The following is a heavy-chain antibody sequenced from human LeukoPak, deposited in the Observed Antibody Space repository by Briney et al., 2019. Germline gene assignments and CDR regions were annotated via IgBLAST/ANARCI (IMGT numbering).Heavy chain of an antibody. D-gene: IGHD3-22*01. Sequence: GGSLRLSCAASGLTISDSWIHWVRQVPGKGLMWVSRLASDENNRIYADSVRGRFTISRDSSKNTLYLQMNSLRAEDTAVYYCATENYYDSSGWQFDYWGQGTLVTVSS. CDR2: LASDENNR. CDR1: GLTISDSW. J-gene: IGHJ4*02. V-gene: IGHV3-74*01. CDR3: ATENYYDSSGWQFDY.